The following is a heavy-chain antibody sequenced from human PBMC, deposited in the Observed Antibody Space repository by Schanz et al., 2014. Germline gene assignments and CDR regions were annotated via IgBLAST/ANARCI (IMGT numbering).Heavy chain of an antibody. D-gene: IGHD3-3*01. CDR3: ARDKGGYYPFDY. CDR1: RFTFSSYA. J-gene: IGHJ4*02. V-gene: IGHV3-23*01. CDR2: ISDSGDLT. Sequence: EVQLLESGGCLVQPGGSLRLSCAASRFTFSSYAMSWVRQAPGKGLEWVSAISDSGDLTYYADSVKGRFTISRDNXXYTLXXXXXXXXXXXXXVYYCARDKGGYYPFDYWGQGTLVTVSS.